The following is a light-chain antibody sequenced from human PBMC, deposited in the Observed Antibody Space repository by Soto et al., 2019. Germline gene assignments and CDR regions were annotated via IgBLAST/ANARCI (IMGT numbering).Light chain of an antibody. CDR2: DAS. Sequence: VVTQSAGTLSLSPGERATLSCRASQTVRNNYLAWYQQKPGQAPRLLIYDASSRATGIPDRFSGSGSGTDFTLTISRLEAEDFAVYYCQQYGNSPITFGQGTRLEIK. CDR1: QTVRNNY. J-gene: IGKJ5*01. V-gene: IGKV3-20*01. CDR3: QQYGNSPIT.